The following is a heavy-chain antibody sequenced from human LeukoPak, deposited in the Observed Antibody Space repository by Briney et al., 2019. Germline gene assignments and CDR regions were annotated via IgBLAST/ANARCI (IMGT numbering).Heavy chain of an antibody. D-gene: IGHD2-8*02. CDR3: ARERKQEVLLGRRVDYYYVDV. Sequence: NSSETLSLTCAVYGGSFSGYYWSWIRQPPGKGLEWIGEINHSGSTNYNPSLKSRVTISVDTSKNQFSLKLSSVTAADTAVYYCARERKQEVLLGRRVDYYYVDVWGKGTTVTVSS. CDR2: INHSGST. V-gene: IGHV4-34*01. CDR1: GGSFSGYY. J-gene: IGHJ6*03.